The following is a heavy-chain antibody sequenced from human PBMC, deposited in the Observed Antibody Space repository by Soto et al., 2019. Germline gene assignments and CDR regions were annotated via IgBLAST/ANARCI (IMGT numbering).Heavy chain of an antibody. V-gene: IGHV5-10-1*01. CDR1: GYSFTSYW. CDR2: IDPSDSYT. J-gene: IGHJ4*02. D-gene: IGHD2-21*02. CDR3: ASTDCGGDCYDIY. Sequence: LGESLKISCKGSGYSFTSYWISWVRQMPGKGLEWMGRIDPSDSYTNYSPSFQGHVTISADKSISTAYLQWSSLKASDTAMYYCASTDCGGDCYDIYWGQGTLVTVSS.